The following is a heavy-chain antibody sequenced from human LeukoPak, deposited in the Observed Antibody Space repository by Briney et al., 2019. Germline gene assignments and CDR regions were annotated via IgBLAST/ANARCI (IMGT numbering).Heavy chain of an antibody. D-gene: IGHD3-22*01. CDR2: ISGSGGNT. CDR1: GFTFSNYA. J-gene: IGHJ4*02. CDR3: VRDGDIVVVITFDY. V-gene: IGHV3-23*01. Sequence: GGSLRLSCAASGFTFSNYAMSWVRQAPGKGLEWVSAISGSGGNTYYADSVEGRFTISRDNSKNTLYLQMDRLRVEDSAVYYCVRDGDIVVVITFDYWGQGTLVTVSS.